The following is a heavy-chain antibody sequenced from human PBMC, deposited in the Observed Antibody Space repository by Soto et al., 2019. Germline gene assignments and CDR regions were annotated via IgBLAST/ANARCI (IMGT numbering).Heavy chain of an antibody. CDR3: ARDRSTIEAAGTIYWFDP. V-gene: IGHV4-30-4*01. CDR2: IYYSGST. J-gene: IGHJ5*02. D-gene: IGHD6-13*01. Sequence: KPSETLSLTCTVSGGSISSGDYYWSWIRQPPGKGLEWIGYIYYSGSTYYNPSLKSRVTISVDTSKNQFSLKLSSVTAADTAVYYCARDRSTIEAAGTIYWFDPWGQGTLVTVSS. CDR1: GGSISSGDYY.